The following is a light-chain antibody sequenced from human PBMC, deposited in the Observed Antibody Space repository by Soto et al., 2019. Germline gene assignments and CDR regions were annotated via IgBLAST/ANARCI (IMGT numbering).Light chain of an antibody. CDR3: QQRTRWPMP. CDR1: QSVSSF. J-gene: IGKJ5*01. Sequence: EIVLTQSPATLSLSPWERATLSCMASQSVSSFLNWYQQRPGQAPRPLIYDGSKRAAGVPDRISGDGSGTDYTLTISSLEPEDFAVYYCQQRTRWPMPFGQGTRL. CDR2: DGS. V-gene: IGKV3-11*01.